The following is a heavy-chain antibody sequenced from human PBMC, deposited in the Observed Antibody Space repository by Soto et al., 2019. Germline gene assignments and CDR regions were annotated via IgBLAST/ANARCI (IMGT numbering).Heavy chain of an antibody. Sequence: QITLKESDPTLVKPTQTLTLTCTFSGFSLSTSGVGVGWIRQPPGKALEWLALIYWNDDKRYSPSLKSRLTITKDTSKNQVVLTMTNMDPVDTATYYCAHKSVQLEPNWFDPWGQGTLVTVSS. J-gene: IGHJ5*02. D-gene: IGHD1-1*01. CDR3: AHKSVQLEPNWFDP. CDR2: IYWNDDK. V-gene: IGHV2-5*01. CDR1: GFSLSTSGVG.